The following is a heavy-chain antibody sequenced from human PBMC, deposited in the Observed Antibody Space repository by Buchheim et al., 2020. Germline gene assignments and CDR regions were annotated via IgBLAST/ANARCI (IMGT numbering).Heavy chain of an antibody. J-gene: IGHJ6*03. D-gene: IGHD4-11*01. Sequence: EVQLVESGGGLVKPGGSLRLSCAASGFTFSNAWMSWVRQAPGKGLEWVGRIKSKTDGGTTDYAAPVKGRFTIPRDDSKNTLYLQMNSLKTEDTAVYYCTTDPTVTPDYYYYYYMDVWGKGTT. CDR3: TTDPTVTPDYYYYYYMDV. CDR1: GFTFSNAW. CDR2: IKSKTDGGTT. V-gene: IGHV3-15*01.